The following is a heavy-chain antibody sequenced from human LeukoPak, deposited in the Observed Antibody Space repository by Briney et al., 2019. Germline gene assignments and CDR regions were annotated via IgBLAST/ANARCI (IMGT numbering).Heavy chain of an antibody. J-gene: IGHJ4*02. Sequence: GGSLRLSCAASGFTFSSYGMHWVRQAPGKGLEWVANIKQDGSEKYYVDSVKGRFTISRDNAKNSLYLQMNSLRAEDTAVYYCARSNWGSWIFDYWGQGTLVTVSS. CDR2: IKQDGSEK. D-gene: IGHD7-27*01. CDR3: ARSNWGSWIFDY. V-gene: IGHV3-7*01. CDR1: GFTFSSYG.